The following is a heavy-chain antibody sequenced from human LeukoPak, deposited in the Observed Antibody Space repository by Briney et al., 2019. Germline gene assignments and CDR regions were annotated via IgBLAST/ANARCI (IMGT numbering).Heavy chain of an antibody. CDR2: ISGSGGST. V-gene: IGHV3-23*01. Sequence: PGGSLRLPCAASGFTFSSYAMSWVRQAPGKGLEWVSAISGSGGSTYYADSVKGRFPISRDNSKNTLYLQMNSLRAEDTAVYYCAKAIGYCSSTSCLGGDFDYWGQGTLVTVSS. CDR1: GFTFSSYA. CDR3: AKAIGYCSSTSCLGGDFDY. J-gene: IGHJ4*02. D-gene: IGHD2-2*01.